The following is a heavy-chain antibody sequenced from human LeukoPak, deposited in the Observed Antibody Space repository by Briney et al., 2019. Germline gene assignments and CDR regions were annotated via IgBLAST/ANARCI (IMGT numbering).Heavy chain of an antibody. CDR2: IYPGYSDA. J-gene: IGHJ5*02. CDR1: WYHLTNNW. Sequence: ESLKISCKISWYHLTNNWIGWVRPVPGKGLEWMGLIYPGYSDAKYSPSFQGQGTLSVDASISTAYLQLSDLRASDTAIYYCVRFALTSSLDHWGQGTLVTVSS. D-gene: IGHD6-13*01. V-gene: IGHV5-51*01. CDR3: VRFALTSSLDH.